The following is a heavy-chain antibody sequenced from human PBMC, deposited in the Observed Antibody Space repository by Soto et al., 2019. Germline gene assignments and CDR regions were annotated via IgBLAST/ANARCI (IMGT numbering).Heavy chain of an antibody. CDR3: ARHDLGEFWSGYQNYFDY. J-gene: IGHJ4*02. Sequence: SETLSLTCTVSGGSISSSSYYWGWIRQPPGKGLEWIGCIYYSGSTYYNPSLKSRVTISVDTSKNQFSLKLSSGTAADTAVYYCARHDLGEFWSGYQNYFDYWGQGTLVTVSS. CDR1: GGSISSSSYY. D-gene: IGHD3-3*01. CDR2: IYYSGST. V-gene: IGHV4-39*01.